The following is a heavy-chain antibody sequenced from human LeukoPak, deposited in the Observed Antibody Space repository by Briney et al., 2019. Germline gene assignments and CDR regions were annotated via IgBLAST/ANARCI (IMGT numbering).Heavy chain of an antibody. CDR1: GGSFSGYY. J-gene: IGHJ4*02. V-gene: IGHV4-34*01. D-gene: IGHD3-22*01. CDR3: ARDTYNYDGSGYYYLDY. Sequence: PSETLSLTCAVYGGSFSGYYWSWIRQPPGKGLEWIGEINHSGSTNYNPSLKSRVTISVDTSKNQFSLKLSSVTAADTAVYYCARDTYNYDGSGYYYLDYWGQGTLVTVSS. CDR2: INHSGST.